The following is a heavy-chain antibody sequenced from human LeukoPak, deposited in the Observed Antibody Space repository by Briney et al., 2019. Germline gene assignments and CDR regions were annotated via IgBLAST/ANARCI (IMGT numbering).Heavy chain of an antibody. CDR1: GFTFSSSA. Sequence: PGGSLRLSCAASGFTFSSSAMSWVRQAPGKGLEWVSAISNNGGYTYYADSVQGRFTISRDNSKNTLYLQMNSLRAEDTAVYYCAKEYCSNSVCHSLDYWGQGTLVTVSS. J-gene: IGHJ4*02. CDR2: ISNNGGYT. V-gene: IGHV3-23*01. CDR3: AKEYCSNSVCHSLDY. D-gene: IGHD2-8*01.